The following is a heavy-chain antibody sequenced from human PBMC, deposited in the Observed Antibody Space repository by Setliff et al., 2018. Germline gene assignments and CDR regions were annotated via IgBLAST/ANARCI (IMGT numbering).Heavy chain of an antibody. CDR2: IIPMFDTG. J-gene: IGHJ3*01. D-gene: IGHD3-22*01. CDR3: ARDKADYYDRSGYSGASDV. CDR1: GGTFGSSA. Sequence: ASVKVSCKASGGTFGSSALSWVQQAPGQGLEWMGGIIPMFDTGIYAEKFQGRVTLSADESTSTVYMELTRLRPEDTAIYYCARDKADYYDRSGYSGASDVWGQGTMVTVSS. V-gene: IGHV1-69*13.